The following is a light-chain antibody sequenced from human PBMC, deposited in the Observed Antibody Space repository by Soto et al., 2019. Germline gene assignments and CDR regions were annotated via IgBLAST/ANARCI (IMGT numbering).Light chain of an antibody. CDR3: QQYGTSALT. J-gene: IGKJ4*01. V-gene: IGKV3-20*01. CDR2: GTS. CDR1: QRVSSSY. Sequence: IVLTQSPGTLSLSPGERATLSCRASQRVSSSYLVWYQQRPGQPPRLLIYGTSTRAAGISDRFSGSGSGTDFTLTIYRLEPGDSAVYYCQQYGTSALTFGGGTKV.